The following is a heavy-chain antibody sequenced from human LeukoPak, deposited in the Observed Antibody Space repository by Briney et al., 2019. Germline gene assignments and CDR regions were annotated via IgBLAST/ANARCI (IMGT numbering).Heavy chain of an antibody. CDR3: ARVEYYFDY. CDR2: LKQDGSEK. J-gene: IGHJ4*02. D-gene: IGHD5-24*01. V-gene: IGHV3-7*04. Sequence: GGFLRLSCAASGFTFSNYWMTWVRQAPGKGLEWVAILKQDGSEKYYVDSVKGRFTISRDNADNSLYLQMNSLRVEDTAVYYCARVEYYFDYWGQGSLVTVSS. CDR1: GFTFSNYW.